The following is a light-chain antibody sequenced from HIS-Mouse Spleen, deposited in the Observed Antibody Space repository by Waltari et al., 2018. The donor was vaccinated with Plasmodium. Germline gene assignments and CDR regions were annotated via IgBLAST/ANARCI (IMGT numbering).Light chain of an antibody. J-gene: IGLJ2*01. CDR2: DVS. CDR1: PSDVRFYYY. CDR3: CSYAGSYTLV. Sequence: QSALTQPRSVSVSPGHSVTISCTVPPSDVRFYYYFSWYQQHPGKAPKLMIYDVSKRPSGVPDRFSGYKSGNTASLTISGLQAEDEADYYCCSYAGSYTLVFGGGTKLTVL. V-gene: IGLV2-11*01.